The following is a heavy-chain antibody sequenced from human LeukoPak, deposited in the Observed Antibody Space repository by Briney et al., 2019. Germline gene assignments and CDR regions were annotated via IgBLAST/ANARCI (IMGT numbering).Heavy chain of an antibody. CDR2: IYTSGST. J-gene: IGHJ4*02. V-gene: IGHV4-61*02. CDR1: GGSIGSGSYY. D-gene: IGHD2-15*01. CDR3: AREVYCSGGSCYLYYFDY. Sequence: SETLSLTCTVSGGSIGSGSYYWSWIRQPAGKGLEWIGRIYTSGSTNYNPSLKSRVTISVDTSKNQFSLKLSSVTAADTAVYYCAREVYCSGGSCYLYYFDYWGQGTLVTVSS.